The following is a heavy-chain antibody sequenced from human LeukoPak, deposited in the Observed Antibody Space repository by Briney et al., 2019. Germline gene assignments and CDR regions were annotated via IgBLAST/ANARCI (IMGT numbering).Heavy chain of an antibody. D-gene: IGHD2-15*01. CDR1: GYTFTSYG. CDR3: ARDEGYCSGGSCPGRGMDV. V-gene: IGHV1-18*01. Sequence: ASVKVSCKASGYTFTSYGISWVRQAPGQGLEWTGWISAYNGNTNYAQKLQGRVTMTTDTSTSTAYMELRSLRSDDTAVYYCARDEGYCSGGSCPGRGMDVWGQGTTVTVSS. CDR2: ISAYNGNT. J-gene: IGHJ6*02.